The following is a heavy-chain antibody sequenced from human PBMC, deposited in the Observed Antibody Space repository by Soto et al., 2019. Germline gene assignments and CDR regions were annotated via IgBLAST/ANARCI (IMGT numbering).Heavy chain of an antibody. Sequence: TSETLSLTCTVSGGSISSSSYYWGWIRQPPGKGLEWIGSIYYSGSTYYNPSLKSRVTISVDTSKNQFSLKLRSLRSDDTAVYYCARDRGMATITGYWGQGTLVTVSS. J-gene: IGHJ4*02. CDR2: IYYSGST. CDR3: ARDRGMATITGY. D-gene: IGHD5-12*01. V-gene: IGHV4-39*07. CDR1: GGSISSSSYY.